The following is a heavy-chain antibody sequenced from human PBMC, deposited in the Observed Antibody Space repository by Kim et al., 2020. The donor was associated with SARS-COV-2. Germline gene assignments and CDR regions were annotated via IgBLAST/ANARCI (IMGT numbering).Heavy chain of an antibody. CDR1: GFTFTDYV. V-gene: IGHV3-23*01. Sequence: GGSLRLSCAASGFTFTDYVINWVRQAPGKGLEWVSAISGGGGGTYYADSVKGRFTISRDNSKNTLYLQMNNLRVEDTAIYYCAKEGRMTTRSSGGDYFDHWGQGTQVTVSS. CDR3: AKEGRMTTRSSGGDYFDH. D-gene: IGHD3-10*01. J-gene: IGHJ4*02. CDR2: ISGGGGGT.